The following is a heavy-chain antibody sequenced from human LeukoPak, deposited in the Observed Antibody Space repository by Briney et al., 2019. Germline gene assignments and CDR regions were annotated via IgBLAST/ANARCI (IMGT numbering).Heavy chain of an antibody. CDR1: GGSISSSSYY. CDR2: IYYSGST. Sequence: SETLSLTCTVSGGSISSSSYYWGWIRQPPGKGLEWIGSIYYSGSTYYNPSLKSRVTISVDTSKNQFSLKLSSVTAADTAVYYCARLGHPHRGVVVPASIDYWGQGTLVTVSS. J-gene: IGHJ4*02. D-gene: IGHD2-2*01. V-gene: IGHV4-39*01. CDR3: ARLGHPHRGVVVPASIDY.